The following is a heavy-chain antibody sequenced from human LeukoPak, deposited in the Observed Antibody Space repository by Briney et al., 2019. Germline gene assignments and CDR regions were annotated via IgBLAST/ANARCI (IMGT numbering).Heavy chain of an antibody. J-gene: IGHJ6*03. V-gene: IGHV3-66*02. CDR3: ARDAYDYVWGSYRPGIMDV. CDR1: GFTVSSNY. CDR2: IYSGGST. Sequence: PGGSLRLSCAASGFTVSSNYMSWVRQAPGKGLEWVSVIYSGGSTYYADSVKGRFTISRDNSKNTLYLQMNSLRAEDTAVYYCARDAYDYVWGSYRPGIMDVWGKGTTVTVSS. D-gene: IGHD3-16*02.